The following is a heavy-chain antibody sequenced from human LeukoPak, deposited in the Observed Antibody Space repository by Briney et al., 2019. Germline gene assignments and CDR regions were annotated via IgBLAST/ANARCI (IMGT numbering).Heavy chain of an antibody. D-gene: IGHD1-14*01. Sequence: GGSLRLSCAASGFTFSSYGMHWVRQAPGKGLEWVAFIRYDGSNKYYADSVKGRFTISRDNSKNTLYLQMNSLRAEDTAVYYCAKAVFTTRYYYYYMDVWGKGTTVTISS. CDR2: IRYDGSNK. V-gene: IGHV3-30*02. J-gene: IGHJ6*03. CDR3: AKAVFTTRYYYYYMDV. CDR1: GFTFSSYG.